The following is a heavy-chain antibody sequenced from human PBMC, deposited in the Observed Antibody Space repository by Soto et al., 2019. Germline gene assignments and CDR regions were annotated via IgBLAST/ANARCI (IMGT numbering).Heavy chain of an antibody. V-gene: IGHV4-39*07. CDR2: IYYSGTA. Sequence: SETLYLTSTDSDDSINSSTYHWGWIRQPPGKGLEWIGSIYYSGTAYYNPSLKSRVTISVDTSKNQFSLKLSSVTAADTAVYYCARRYGWAFDIWGQGTMVT. J-gene: IGHJ3*02. D-gene: IGHD3-16*01. CDR1: DDSINSSTYH. CDR3: ARRYGWAFDI.